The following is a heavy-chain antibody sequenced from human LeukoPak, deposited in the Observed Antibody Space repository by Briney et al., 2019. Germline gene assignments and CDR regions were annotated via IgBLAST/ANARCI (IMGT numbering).Heavy chain of an antibody. V-gene: IGHV4-39*02. CDR1: GGSNSSSSYY. CDR3: ARDSGLTPPRFLETPFDY. J-gene: IGHJ4*02. Sequence: SETLSLTCTVSGGSNSSSSYYWGWIRQPPGKGLEWIGSIYYSGSTYYNPSLKSRVTISVDTSKNQFSLKLSSVTAADTAVYYCARDSGLTPPRFLETPFDYWGQGTLVTVSS. D-gene: IGHD3-3*01. CDR2: IYYSGST.